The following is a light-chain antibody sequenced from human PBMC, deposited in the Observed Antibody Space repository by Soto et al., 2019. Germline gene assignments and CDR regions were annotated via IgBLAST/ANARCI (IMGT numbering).Light chain of an antibody. CDR2: GAS. Sequence: EIVLTQSPGTLSLSPGERATLSCRASQSVSSSYLAWYQQKPGQAPRVLIYGASSRATGIPDRFTASGSGTEFTLTISSLQSEDFAVYYCQQYGSSPRTFCQGTKVDI. J-gene: IGKJ1*01. CDR1: QSVSSSY. V-gene: IGKV3-20*01. CDR3: QQYGSSPRT.